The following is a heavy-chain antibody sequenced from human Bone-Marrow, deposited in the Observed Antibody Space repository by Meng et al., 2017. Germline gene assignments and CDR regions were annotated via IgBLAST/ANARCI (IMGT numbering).Heavy chain of an antibody. V-gene: IGHV3-30*01. CDR2: ISYDGSNK. D-gene: IGHD1-26*01. J-gene: IGHJ4*02. CDR3: ARVVWGY. CDR1: GFTFSSYA. Sequence: QVQLVESGGGVVHPGRSLGLSCAAAGFTFSSYAMHWVRQAPGKGLEWVAVISYDGSNKYYADSVKGRFTISRDNSKNTLYLQMNSLRAEDTAVYYCARVVWGYWGQGTLVTVSS.